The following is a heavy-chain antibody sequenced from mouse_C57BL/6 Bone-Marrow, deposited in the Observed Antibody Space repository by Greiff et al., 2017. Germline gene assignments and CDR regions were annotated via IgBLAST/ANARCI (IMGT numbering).Heavy chain of an antibody. V-gene: IGHV5-9-1*02. Sequence: EVKLMESGEGLVKPGGSLKLSCAASGFTFSSYAMSWVRQTPEKRLEWVAYISSCGDYIYYADPVKGRFTISRDNARNTLYLQMSSLKSEDTAMYNCTRDRKGGVFDYGGQGTTLTVSS. CDR2: ISSCGDYI. CDR3: TRDRKGGVFDY. CDR1: GFTFSSYA. J-gene: IGHJ2*01. D-gene: IGHD1-1*02.